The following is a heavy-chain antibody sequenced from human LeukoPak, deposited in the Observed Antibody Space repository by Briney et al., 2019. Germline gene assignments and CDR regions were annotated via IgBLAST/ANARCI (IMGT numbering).Heavy chain of an antibody. J-gene: IGHJ4*02. V-gene: IGHV4-38-2*02. Sequence: SETLSLTCTVSGYSISSGYYWGWIRQPPGKGLEWIGSIYHSGSTYYNPSLKSRVTISVDTSKNQFSLKLSSVTAADTAVYYCAISPGSGYDPFDYWGQGTLVTVSS. D-gene: IGHD5-12*01. CDR2: IYHSGST. CDR1: GYSISSGYY. CDR3: AISPGSGYDPFDY.